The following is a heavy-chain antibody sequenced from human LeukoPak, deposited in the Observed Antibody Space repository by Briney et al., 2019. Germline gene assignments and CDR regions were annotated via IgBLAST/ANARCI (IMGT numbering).Heavy chain of an antibody. V-gene: IGHV3-23*01. J-gene: IGHJ3*02. CDR3: AKDGRYSSSWYGAFDI. D-gene: IGHD6-13*01. Sequence: PGGSLRLSCAASGFTFSSYAVSWVRQAPGKGLEWVSAISGSGGSTYYADSVKGRFTISRDNSKNTLYLQMNSLRAEDTAVYYCAKDGRYSSSWYGAFDIWGQGTMVTVSS. CDR1: GFTFSSYA. CDR2: ISGSGGST.